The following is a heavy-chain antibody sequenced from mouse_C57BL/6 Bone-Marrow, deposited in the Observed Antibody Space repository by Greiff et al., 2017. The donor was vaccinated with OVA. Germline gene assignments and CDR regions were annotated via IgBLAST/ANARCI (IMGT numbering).Heavy chain of an antibody. Sequence: EVQLQQSGAELVRPGASVKLSCTASGFNIKDDYMHWVKQRPEQGLEWIGWIDPENGDTEYASKFQGKATITADTSSNTAYLQLSSLTSEDTAVYYCTFYGNSYFDYWGQGTTLTVSS. CDR2: IDPENGDT. J-gene: IGHJ2*01. CDR1: GFNIKDDY. CDR3: TFYGNSYFDY. V-gene: IGHV14-4*01. D-gene: IGHD2-1*01.